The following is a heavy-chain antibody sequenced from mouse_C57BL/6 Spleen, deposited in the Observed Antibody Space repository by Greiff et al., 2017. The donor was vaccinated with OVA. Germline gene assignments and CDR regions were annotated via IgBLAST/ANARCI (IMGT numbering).Heavy chain of an antibody. J-gene: IGHJ1*03. CDR1: GYTFTSYW. Sequence: QVQLQQPGAKLVRPGSSVKLSCKASGYTFTSYWMDWVKQRPGQGLEWIGNIYPSDSETHYNQKFKDKATLTVDKSSSTAYMQLSSLTSEDSAVYYCARCLYDYDVRYFDVWGTGTTVTVSS. CDR3: ARCLYDYDVRYFDV. V-gene: IGHV1-61*01. CDR2: IYPSDSET. D-gene: IGHD2-4*01.